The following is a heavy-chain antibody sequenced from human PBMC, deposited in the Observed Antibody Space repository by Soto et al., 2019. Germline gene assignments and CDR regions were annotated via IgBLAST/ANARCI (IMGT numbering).Heavy chain of an antibody. CDR3: ARDWYYYDSSGYRLNWFDP. Sequence: PGGSLRLSCAASGFTFSSYGMHWVRQAPCKGLEWVAVIWYDGSNKYYADSVKGRFTISRDNSKNTLYLQMNSLRAEDTAVYYCARDWYYYDSSGYRLNWFDPWGQGTLVTVSS. CDR1: GFTFSSYG. CDR2: IWYDGSNK. J-gene: IGHJ5*02. V-gene: IGHV3-33*01. D-gene: IGHD3-22*01.